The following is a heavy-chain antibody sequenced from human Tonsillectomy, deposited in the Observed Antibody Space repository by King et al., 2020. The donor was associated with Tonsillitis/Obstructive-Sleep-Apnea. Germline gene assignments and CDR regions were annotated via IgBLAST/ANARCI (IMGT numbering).Heavy chain of an antibody. CDR1: GFTFSSYS. D-gene: IGHD3-3*01. Sequence: VQLVESGGGLVKPGGSLRLSCAASGFTFSSYSMNWVRQAPGKGLEWVSSISSSISYIYYEDSVKGRLTISRDNAKNSLYLQMTSPRAEDTAVYYCARDYDFWSGYFDYWGQGTLVTVSS. CDR3: ARDYDFWSGYFDY. CDR2: ISSSISYI. J-gene: IGHJ4*02. V-gene: IGHV3-21*01.